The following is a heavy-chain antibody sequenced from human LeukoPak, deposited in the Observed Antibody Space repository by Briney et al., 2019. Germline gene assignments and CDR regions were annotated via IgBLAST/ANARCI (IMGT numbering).Heavy chain of an antibody. CDR3: ARDGWSIAAALD. V-gene: IGHV4-59*12. CDR1: GGSIRSNY. D-gene: IGHD6-13*01. J-gene: IGHJ4*02. Sequence: SETLSLTCTVPGGSIRSNYWSWIRQPPGKGLEWIGYIYYSGSTHYNPSLKSRVTISVDTSKNQFSLKLSSVSAADTAVYYCARDGWSIAAALDWGQGTLVTVSS. CDR2: IYYSGST.